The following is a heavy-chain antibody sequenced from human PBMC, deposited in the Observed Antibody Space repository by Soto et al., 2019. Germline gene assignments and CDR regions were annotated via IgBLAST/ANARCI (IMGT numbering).Heavy chain of an antibody. CDR1: GGSFTNYA. Sequence: SVKVSCKASGGSFTNYAINWVRQAPGQGLEWMGGIVPIFGTTNYAQQFQGRVTITADESTSIAHLELSSLTSQDTAIYYCARDGYDYDTSGDYLGYWGQGTLVTVSS. CDR3: ARDGYDYDTSGDYLGY. V-gene: IGHV1-69*13. J-gene: IGHJ4*02. D-gene: IGHD3-22*01. CDR2: IVPIFGTT.